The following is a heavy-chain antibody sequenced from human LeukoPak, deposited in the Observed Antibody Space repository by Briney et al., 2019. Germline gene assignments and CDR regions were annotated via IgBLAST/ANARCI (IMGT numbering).Heavy chain of an antibody. J-gene: IGHJ4*02. CDR2: ISYDGSNK. Sequence: TGRSLRLSCAASGFTFSSYGMHWVRQAPGKGLEWVAVISYDGSNKYYADSVKGRFTISRDNSKNTLYLQMNSLRAEDMAVYYCAKILGSGGGWPFDYWGREPWSPSPQ. D-gene: IGHD6-19*01. CDR1: GFTFSSYG. CDR3: AKILGSGGGWPFDY. V-gene: IGHV3-30*18.